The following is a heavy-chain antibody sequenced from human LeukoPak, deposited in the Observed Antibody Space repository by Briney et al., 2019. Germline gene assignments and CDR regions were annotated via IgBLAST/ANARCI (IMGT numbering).Heavy chain of an antibody. CDR2: IYTSGST. V-gene: IGHV4-4*07. CDR3: ARAYSSSWYLDY. J-gene: IGHJ4*02. D-gene: IGHD6-13*01. CDR1: GGSISSYY. Sequence: SETLSLTCTVSGGSISSYYWSWIRQPAGKGLEWIGRIYTSGSTNYNPSLKSRVTISVDKSKNQFSLKLSSVTAADTAVYCCARAYSSSWYLDYWGQGTLVTVSS.